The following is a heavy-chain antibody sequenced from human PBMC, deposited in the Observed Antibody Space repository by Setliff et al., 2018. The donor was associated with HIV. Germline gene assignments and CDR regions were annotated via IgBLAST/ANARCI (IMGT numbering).Heavy chain of an antibody. CDR3: ARRSTVARGVDCFDL. CDR2: VDYSGSS. J-gene: IGHJ4*02. D-gene: IGHD3-10*01. V-gene: IGHV4-59*08. CDR1: GDSMRTNY. Sequence: SETLSLTCSVSGDSMRTNYWTWIRQSPGKGLEWIGHVDYSGSSTYNPSLNSRVTLSIDTSKCQFSLRLSSVTAADTALYYCARRSTVARGVDCFDLWGQGTQVTVSS.